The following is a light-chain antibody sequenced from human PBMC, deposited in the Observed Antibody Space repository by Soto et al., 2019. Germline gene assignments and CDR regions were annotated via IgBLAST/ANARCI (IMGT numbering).Light chain of an antibody. Sequence: DIEMTQSPSTLFESVGDRVTITCRASQSISRWVAWYQQKPGKAPKLLIYKASSLQSGVPSRFSGSGSETEFTLTISSLQPDDFATYYCQQYNSFSTWTLRQGTKV. CDR3: QQYNSFSTWT. CDR1: QSISRW. J-gene: IGKJ1*01. CDR2: KAS. V-gene: IGKV1-5*03.